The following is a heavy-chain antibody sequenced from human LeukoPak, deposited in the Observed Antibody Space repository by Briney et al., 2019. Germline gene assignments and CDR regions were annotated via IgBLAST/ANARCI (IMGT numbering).Heavy chain of an antibody. V-gene: IGHV4-59*12. CDR2: IYYSGST. D-gene: IGHD3-22*01. Sequence: SETLSLTCTVSGGSISSYYWSWIRQPPGKGLEWIGYIYYSGSTNYNPSLKSRVTISVDTSKNQFSLKLSSVTAADTAVYYCARADYYYDSSGYYSHFQHWGQGTLVTVSS. J-gene: IGHJ1*01. CDR3: ARADYYYDSSGYYSHFQH. CDR1: GGSISSYY.